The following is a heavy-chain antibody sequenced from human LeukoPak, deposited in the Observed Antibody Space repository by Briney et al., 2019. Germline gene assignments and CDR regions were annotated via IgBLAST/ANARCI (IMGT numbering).Heavy chain of an antibody. V-gene: IGHV1-8*01. CDR2: MNPNSGNT. D-gene: IGHD2-15*01. J-gene: IGHJ4*02. CDR3: ARAVRRDSGGWRLDY. Sequence: VASVKVSCKASGYTFTSYDINWVRRATGQGLEWMGWMNPNSGNTGYAQKFQGRVTMTRNTSISTAYMELSSLRSEDTAVYYCARAVRRDSGGWRLDYWGQGTLVTVSS. CDR1: GYTFTSYD.